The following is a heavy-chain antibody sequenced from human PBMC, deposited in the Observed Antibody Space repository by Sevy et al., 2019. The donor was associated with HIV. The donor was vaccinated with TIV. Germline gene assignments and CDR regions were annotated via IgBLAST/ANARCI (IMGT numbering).Heavy chain of an antibody. CDR3: DIDLVPRKNPDAFDL. V-gene: IGHV3-23*01. CDR1: GFTFSSYA. D-gene: IGHD2-8*02. Sequence: GGSLRLSCAASGFTFSSYAMSWVRQAPGKGLEWVSTISDIDSSTYYEDSVKGRFTISTDNSNNTPYLKMNSLGAEDTTAHYCDIDLVPRKNPDAFDLWGQGTLVTVSS. CDR2: ISDIDSST. J-gene: IGHJ3*01.